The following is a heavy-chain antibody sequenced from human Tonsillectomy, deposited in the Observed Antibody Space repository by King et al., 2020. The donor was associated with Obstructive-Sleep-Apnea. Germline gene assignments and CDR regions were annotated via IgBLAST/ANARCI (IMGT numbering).Heavy chain of an antibody. V-gene: IGHV4-59*11. D-gene: IGHD6-13*01. CDR3: ARDGDGSSWSHPFDY. J-gene: IGHJ4*02. Sequence: QLQESGPGLVKPSETLSLTCNVSGGSISSHYWSWIRQSPGKGLEWIGYIYYSGSTNYNPSLKSRVTISVDTSKNQFSLSLSSVTAADTAVYYCARDGDGSSWSHPFDYWGQGTLVTVSS. CDR1: GGSISSHY. CDR2: IYYSGST.